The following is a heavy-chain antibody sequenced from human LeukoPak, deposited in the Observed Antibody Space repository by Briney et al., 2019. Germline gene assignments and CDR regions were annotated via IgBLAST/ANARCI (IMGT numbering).Heavy chain of an antibody. CDR2: IYTSGST. CDR3: ARGYCSSTSCRRYNWFDP. CDR1: GGSISSGSYY. D-gene: IGHD2-2*01. J-gene: IGHJ5*02. V-gene: IGHV4-61*02. Sequence: SQTLSLTCTVSGGSISSGSYYWSWIRQPAGTGLEWIGRIYTSGSTNYNPSLKSRVTISVDTSKNQFSLKLSSVTAADTAVYYCARGYCSSTSCRRYNWFDPWGQGTLVTVSS.